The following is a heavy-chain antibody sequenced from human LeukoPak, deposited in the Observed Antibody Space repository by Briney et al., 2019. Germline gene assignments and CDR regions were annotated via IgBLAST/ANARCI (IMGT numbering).Heavy chain of an antibody. Sequence: ASVKVSCKVSGYTLTELSMHWVRQAPGKGLEWMGGFDPEDGETIYAQKFQGRVTMTTDTSTSTAYMELRSLRSDDTAVYYCARSSAKDIVVVPAAILHYYGMDVWGQGTTVTVSS. CDR2: FDPEDGET. D-gene: IGHD2-2*02. CDR1: GYTLTELS. CDR3: ARSSAKDIVVVPAAILHYYGMDV. V-gene: IGHV1-24*01. J-gene: IGHJ6*02.